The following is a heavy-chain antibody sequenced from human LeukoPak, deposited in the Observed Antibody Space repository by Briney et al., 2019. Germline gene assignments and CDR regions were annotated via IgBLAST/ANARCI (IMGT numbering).Heavy chain of an antibody. J-gene: IGHJ6*02. CDR3: AGGTSRWGASMDV. CDR2: ISYDGSNK. CDR1: GFTFSSYA. Sequence: QPGGSLRLSCAASGFTFSSYAMHWVRQAPGKGLEWVAVISYDGSNKYYADSVKGRFTISRDNSKNTLYLQMNSLRAEDTAVYYCAGGTSRWGASMDVWGQGTTVTVSS. D-gene: IGHD3-16*01. V-gene: IGHV3-30*14.